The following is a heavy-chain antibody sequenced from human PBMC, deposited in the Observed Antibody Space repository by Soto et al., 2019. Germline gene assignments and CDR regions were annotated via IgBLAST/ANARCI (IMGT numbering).Heavy chain of an antibody. V-gene: IGHV1-18*01. CDR3: ARRVGDYYYGMDV. CDR2: ISPYHGNT. CDR1: GYTFTSYG. J-gene: IGHJ6*02. Sequence: QVQLVQSGAEVKKPGASVKVSCKASGYTFTSYGISWVRQAPGQGLEWMGWISPYHGNTNYEQNLQGRVTMTTTTSTGIAHMELRSLRSDDTGVYYCARRVGDYYYGMDVWGQGTTVTVSS. D-gene: IGHD2-15*01.